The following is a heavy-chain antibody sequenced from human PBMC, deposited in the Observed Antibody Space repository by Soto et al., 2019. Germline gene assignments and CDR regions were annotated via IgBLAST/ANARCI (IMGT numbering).Heavy chain of an antibody. Sequence: SEALCLTWAVYGGSFSGYYWSWSRQPPGKGLEWIGEINHSGRTNYNPSLKSRVTISVDTSKNQFSLKLSSVTAADTAVYYCARAHLFLWFGEFPLDYWGQGTLVT. CDR2: INHSGRT. CDR3: ARAHLFLWFGEFPLDY. V-gene: IGHV4-34*01. D-gene: IGHD3-10*01. CDR1: GGSFSGYY. J-gene: IGHJ4*02.